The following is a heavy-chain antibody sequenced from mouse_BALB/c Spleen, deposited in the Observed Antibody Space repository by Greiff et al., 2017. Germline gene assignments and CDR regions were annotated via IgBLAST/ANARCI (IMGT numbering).Heavy chain of an antibody. CDR3: ARDYDGYYNYAMDY. CDR1: GFSLSTSGMS. D-gene: IGHD2-3*01. CDR2: IWWNDDK. Sequence: QVTLKVSGPGILQPSQTLSLTCSFSGFSLSTSGMSVGWIRQPSGKGLEWLAHIWWNDDKYYNPALKSRLTISKDTSNNQVFLKIASVVTADTATYYCARDYDGYYNYAMDYWGQGTSVTVSS. J-gene: IGHJ4*01. V-gene: IGHV8-8*01.